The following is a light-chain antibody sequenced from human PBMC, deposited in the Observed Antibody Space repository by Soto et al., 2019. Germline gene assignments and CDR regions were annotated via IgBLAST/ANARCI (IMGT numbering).Light chain of an antibody. CDR1: SRDVGGYNY. CDR2: EVS. V-gene: IGLV2-14*01. J-gene: IGLJ3*02. CDR3: ISYTSSSTWV. Sequence: QSVLPQPASVSGTPGQSITISCTGTSRDVGGYNYVSWYQHHPGKAPKLMIYEVSNRPSGVSDRFSGSRSGNTASLTISGLQAEEESDSYCISYTSSSTWVFGGGTKVTVL.